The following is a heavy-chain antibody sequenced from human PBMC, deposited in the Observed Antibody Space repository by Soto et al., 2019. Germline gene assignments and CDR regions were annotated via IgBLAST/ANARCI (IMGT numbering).Heavy chain of an antibody. CDR1: GGSFGGYY. V-gene: IGHV4-34*01. D-gene: IGHD5-18*01. CDR2: INHSGST. CDR3: ARGRHGGSRDQNTAMVRNYYYYYYGMDV. Sequence: SETLSLTCAVYGGSFGGYYWSWIRQPPGKGLEWIGEINHSGSTNYNPSLKSRVTISVDTSKNQFSLKLSSVTAADTAVYYCARGRHGGSRDQNTAMVRNYYYYYYGMDVWGQGTTVTVSS. J-gene: IGHJ6*02.